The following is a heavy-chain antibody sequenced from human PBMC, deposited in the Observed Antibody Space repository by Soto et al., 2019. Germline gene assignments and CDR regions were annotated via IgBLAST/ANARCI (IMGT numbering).Heavy chain of an antibody. D-gene: IGHD3-22*01. J-gene: IGHJ2*01. Sequence: PSETLSLPCTVSGGSISIGDYYWRCVRQPPRKGLEWIGYIYYSGSTYYNPSLKSRVTISVDTSKNQFSLKLSSVTAADTAVYYCARVFGVGDSSGYYSYWYFDLLGRGTLVTVSS. CDR1: GGSISIGDYY. V-gene: IGHV4-30-4*01. CDR3: ARVFGVGDSSGYYSYWYFDL. CDR2: IYYSGST.